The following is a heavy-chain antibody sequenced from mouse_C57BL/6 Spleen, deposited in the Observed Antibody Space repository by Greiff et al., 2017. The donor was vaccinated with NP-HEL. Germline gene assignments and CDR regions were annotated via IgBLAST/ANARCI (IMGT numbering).Heavy chain of an antibody. J-gene: IGHJ2*01. D-gene: IGHD3-1*01. CDR3: ARGGTGAYCDY. Sequence: EVKVVESGGGLVQPGGSLKLSCAASGFTFSDYYMYWVRQTPEKRLEWVAYISNGGGSTYYPDTVKGRFTISRDNAKNTLYLQMSRLKSEDTAMYYCARGGTGAYCDYWGQGTTLTVSS. V-gene: IGHV5-12*01. CDR1: GFTFSDYY. CDR2: ISNGGGST.